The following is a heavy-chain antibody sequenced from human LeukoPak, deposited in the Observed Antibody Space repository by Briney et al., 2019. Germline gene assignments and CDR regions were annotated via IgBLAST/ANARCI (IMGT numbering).Heavy chain of an antibody. Sequence: SETLSLTCTVSGGSISSYNWSWIRQPAGKGLEWIGRIYTSGSTNYNPSLKSRVTMSVDTSKNQFTLKLSSVTAADTAVYYCAREPPISSSWYPLDYWGQGTLVTVSS. CDR2: IYTSGST. CDR3: AREPPISSSWYPLDY. J-gene: IGHJ4*02. D-gene: IGHD6-13*01. V-gene: IGHV4-4*07. CDR1: GGSISSYN.